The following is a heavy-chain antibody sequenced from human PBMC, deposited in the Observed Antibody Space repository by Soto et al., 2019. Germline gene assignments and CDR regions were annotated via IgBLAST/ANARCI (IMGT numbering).Heavy chain of an antibody. CDR2: ISYDGSNK. CDR1: GFTFSSYA. J-gene: IGHJ3*02. V-gene: IGHV3-30-3*01. Sequence: QVQLVESGGGVVQPGRSLRLSCAASGFTFSSYAMHWVRQAPGKGLEWVAVISYDGSNKYYADSVKGRFTISRDNSKNTLYLQMNSLRAEDTAVYYCARAPAATAPPFNVNAFDIWGQGTMVTVSS. CDR3: ARAPAATAPPFNVNAFDI. D-gene: IGHD2-15*01.